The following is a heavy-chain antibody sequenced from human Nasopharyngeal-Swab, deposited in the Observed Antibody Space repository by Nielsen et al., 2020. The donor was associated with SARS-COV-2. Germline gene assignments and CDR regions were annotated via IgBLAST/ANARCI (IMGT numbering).Heavy chain of an antibody. CDR1: GFTFSSYN. D-gene: IGHD5-18*01. CDR2: ISSSSSYI. Sequence: GESLKISCAASGFTFSSYNMNWVRQAPGKGLEWVSSISSSSSYINYADSVKGRFTISRDNAKNSLYLQMNSLRAEDTAVYYCASSGYRLDYYSMDVWGQGTTVTVSS. CDR3: ASSGYRLDYYSMDV. J-gene: IGHJ6*02. V-gene: IGHV3-21*01.